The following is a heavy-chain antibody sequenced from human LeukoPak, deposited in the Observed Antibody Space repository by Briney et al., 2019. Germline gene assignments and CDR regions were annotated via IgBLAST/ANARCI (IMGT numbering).Heavy chain of an antibody. Sequence: SETLSLTCTVSGGSISSGGSYWGWIRQPPGRGLDWIGTISYSGTTYYNPSLKSRVTMSVDTSKHQFSLKLSSVTAADTAVYYCARHRQSFVQITRGTNWSFDDWGQGTLVTVSS. CDR3: ARHRQSFVQITRGTNWSFDD. J-gene: IGHJ4*02. CDR2: ISYSGTT. V-gene: IGHV4-39*01. CDR1: GGSISSGGSY. D-gene: IGHD1-1*01.